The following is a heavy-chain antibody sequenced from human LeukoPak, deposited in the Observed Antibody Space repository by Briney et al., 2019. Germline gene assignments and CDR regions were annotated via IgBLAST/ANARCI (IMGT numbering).Heavy chain of an antibody. Sequence: GGSLRLSCAASGFTFSDYYMSWIRQAPGKGLGWVSYISSSGSTIYYADSVKGRFTISGDNAKNSLYLQMNSLRAEDTAVYYCARDSSGWYGYYYYGMDVWGQGTTVTVSS. D-gene: IGHD6-19*01. V-gene: IGHV3-11*01. CDR2: ISSSGSTI. J-gene: IGHJ6*02. CDR1: GFTFSDYY. CDR3: ARDSSGWYGYYYYGMDV.